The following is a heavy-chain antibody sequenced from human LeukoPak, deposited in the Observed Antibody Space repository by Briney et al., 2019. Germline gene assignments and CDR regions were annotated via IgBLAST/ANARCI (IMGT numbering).Heavy chain of an antibody. D-gene: IGHD1-26*01. CDR3: AKDLSYANWFDP. V-gene: IGHV3-30*18. J-gene: IGHJ5*02. CDR2: ISYDGSNK. CDR1: GFTFRSYW. Sequence: PGGSLRLSCAASGFTFRSYWMSWVRQAPGKGLEWVAVISYDGSNKYYADSVKGRFTISRDNSKNTLYLQMNSLRAEDTAVYYCAKDLSYANWFDPWGQGTLVTVSS.